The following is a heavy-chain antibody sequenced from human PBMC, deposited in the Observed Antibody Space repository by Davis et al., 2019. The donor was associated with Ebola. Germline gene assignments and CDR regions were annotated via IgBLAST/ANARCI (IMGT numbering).Heavy chain of an antibody. CDR3: ARWGSGRPNYYYYGMDV. Sequence: SVKVSCKASGGTFSSYAISWVRQAPGQGLEWMGRIIPMLGIANYAQKFQGRVTITADKSTSTAYMELSSLRTEDTAVYYCARWGSGRPNYYYYGMDVWGQGTTVTVSS. CDR2: IIPMLGIA. CDR1: GGTFSSYA. D-gene: IGHD3-10*01. J-gene: IGHJ6*02. V-gene: IGHV1-69*04.